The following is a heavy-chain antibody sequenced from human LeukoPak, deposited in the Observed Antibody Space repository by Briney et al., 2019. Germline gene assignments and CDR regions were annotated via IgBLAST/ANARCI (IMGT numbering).Heavy chain of an antibody. Sequence: GGSLRLSCAASGFTFSNYWMSWVRQAPGKGLEWVANIKFDGNDKFYVDSVKGRFTISRDNAKNLLYLQMSSLRAEDTAVYYCVKGRSGTLYYFDYWGQGTLVTVSS. J-gene: IGHJ4*02. V-gene: IGHV3-7*03. CDR2: IKFDGNDK. CDR3: VKGRSGTLYYFDY. D-gene: IGHD3-10*01. CDR1: GFTFSNYW.